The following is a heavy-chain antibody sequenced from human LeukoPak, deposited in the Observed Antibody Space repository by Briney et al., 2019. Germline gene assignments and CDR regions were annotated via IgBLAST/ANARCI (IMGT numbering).Heavy chain of an antibody. D-gene: IGHD3-9*01. CDR1: GFTFSDYY. CDR2: ISSSSSYT. V-gene: IGHV3-11*03. J-gene: IGHJ4*02. Sequence: GGSLRLSCAASGFTFSDYYMSWIRQAPGKGLEWVSYISSSSSYTNYADSVKGRFTISRDNAKNSLYLQMNSLRAEDTAVYYCARYDILTGYSYLGYWGQGTLVTVSS. CDR3: ARYDILTGYSYLGY.